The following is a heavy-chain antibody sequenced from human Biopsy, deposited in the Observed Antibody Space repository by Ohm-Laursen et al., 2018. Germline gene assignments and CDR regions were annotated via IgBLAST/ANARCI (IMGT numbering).Heavy chain of an antibody. CDR2: FNSDGTDT. V-gene: IGHV3-74*01. Sequence: SLRLSCSASGFTFSSSWMHWVRQAPGKGLEWVSRFNSDGTDTNYVDSVKGRFTISRDNAKNTLYLQMNSLRVEDTAVYYCAKAGRGYIDYWGQGTLVIVSS. D-gene: IGHD5-18*01. CDR1: GFTFSSSW. J-gene: IGHJ4*02. CDR3: AKAGRGYIDY.